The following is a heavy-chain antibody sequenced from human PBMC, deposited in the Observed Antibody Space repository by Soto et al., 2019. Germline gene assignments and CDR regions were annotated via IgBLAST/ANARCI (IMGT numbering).Heavy chain of an antibody. CDR1: GGPISSGGYY. V-gene: IGHV4-31*03. J-gene: IGHJ4*02. D-gene: IGHD3-10*01. Sequence: TLSLTCNVSGGPISSGGYYWSWIRQKRGKGLEWIGYIYYSGTTYYHPPLKSRVTISVDTSKNQFSLKLSSVTAADTAVYYCASLITMVRGVTPTNFDDWGQGTLVTVSS. CDR3: ASLITMVRGVTPTNFDD. CDR2: IYYSGTT.